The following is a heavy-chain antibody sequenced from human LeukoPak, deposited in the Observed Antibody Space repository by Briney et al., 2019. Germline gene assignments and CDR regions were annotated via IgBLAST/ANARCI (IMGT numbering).Heavy chain of an antibody. CDR2: ISYDGSNK. CDR3: ARDSGSYLAGMDV. V-gene: IGHV3-30-3*01. CDR1: GFTFSSYA. J-gene: IGHJ6*02. D-gene: IGHD1-26*01. Sequence: GGSLRLSCAASGFTFSSYAMHWVRQAPGKGLEWVAVISYDGSNKYYADSVKGRFTISRDNSKNTLYLQMNSLRAEDTAVYYCARDSGSYLAGMDVWGQGTTVTVSS.